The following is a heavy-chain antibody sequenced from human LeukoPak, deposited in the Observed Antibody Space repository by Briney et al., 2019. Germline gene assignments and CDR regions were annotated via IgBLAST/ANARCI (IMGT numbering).Heavy chain of an antibody. CDR2: ISGSGGST. CDR3: AKDIVVVPAASNWFDP. Sequence: GGSLRLSCAASGFTFSNYAMSWVRQAPGKGLEWVSAISGSGGSTYYADSVKGRFTISRDNSKNTLYLQMNSLRAEDTAVYYCAKDIVVVPAASNWFDPWGQGILVTVSS. V-gene: IGHV3-23*01. CDR1: GFTFSNYA. D-gene: IGHD2-2*01. J-gene: IGHJ5*02.